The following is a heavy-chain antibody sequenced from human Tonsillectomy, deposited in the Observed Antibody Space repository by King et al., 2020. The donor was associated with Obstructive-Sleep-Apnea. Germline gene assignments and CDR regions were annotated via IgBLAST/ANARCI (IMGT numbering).Heavy chain of an antibody. CDR1: GGTFSAFA. Sequence: LQLVQSGAEVKKPGSSVKVSCKASGGTFSAFAISWVRQAPGQGLEWMGSILPILEIANYARKFQGRVTITADKSTNTAYMELTSLRSEDTAVYYCAREGNITAPLDYWGQGTLVTVSS. D-gene: IGHD6-25*01. CDR3: AREGNITAPLDY. CDR2: ILPILEIA. J-gene: IGHJ4*02. V-gene: IGHV1-69*04.